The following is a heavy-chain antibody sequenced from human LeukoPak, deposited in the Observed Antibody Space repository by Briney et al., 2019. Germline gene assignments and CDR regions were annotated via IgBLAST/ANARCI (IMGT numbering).Heavy chain of an antibody. V-gene: IGHV1-18*01. CDR2: ISAYNGNT. CDR1: GYTFTSYG. Sequence: ASVKVSCKASGYTFTSYGISWVRQAPGQGLEWMGWISAYNGNTNYAQKPQGRVTMTTDTSTSTAYMELRSLRSDDTAVYYCARAGSGIAADPFNYWGQGTLVTVSS. D-gene: IGHD6-13*01. CDR3: ARAGSGIAADPFNY. J-gene: IGHJ4*02.